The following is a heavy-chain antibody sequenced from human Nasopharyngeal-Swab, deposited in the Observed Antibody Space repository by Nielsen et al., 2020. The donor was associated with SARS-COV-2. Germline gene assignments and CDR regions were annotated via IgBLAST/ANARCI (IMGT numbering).Heavy chain of an antibody. CDR1: GGSISSSSYY. V-gene: IGHV4-39*07. CDR2: IYYSGST. D-gene: IGHD3-16*01. Sequence: SQTLSLTCAVSGGSISSSSYYWGWIRQPPGKGLEWIGSIYYSGSTYYNPSLKSRVTISVDTSKNQFSLKLSSVTAADTAVYYCAREGGYDPPTDAFDIWGQGTMVTVSS. J-gene: IGHJ3*02. CDR3: AREGGYDPPTDAFDI.